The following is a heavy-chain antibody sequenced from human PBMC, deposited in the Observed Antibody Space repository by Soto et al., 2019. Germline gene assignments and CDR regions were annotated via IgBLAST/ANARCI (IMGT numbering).Heavy chain of an antibody. CDR3: AREAPGGYYYGSGVTVGYYYYGMDV. Sequence: ASVKVSCKASGYTFTGYYMHWVRQAPGQGLEWMGWINPNSGGTNYAQKFQGWVTMTRDTSISTAYMELSRLRSDDTAVYYCAREAPGGYYYGSGVTVGYYYYGMDVWGQGTTVTVSS. J-gene: IGHJ6*02. D-gene: IGHD3-10*01. CDR2: INPNSGGT. V-gene: IGHV1-2*04. CDR1: GYTFTGYY.